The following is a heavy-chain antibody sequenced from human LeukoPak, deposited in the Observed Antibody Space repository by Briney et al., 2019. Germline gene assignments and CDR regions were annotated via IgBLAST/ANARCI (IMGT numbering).Heavy chain of an antibody. Sequence: GGSLRLSCAASGFTFSSFWMHWVRQAPGKGLVWVSHVHKDGISTSYTNSVKGRFTISRDNAKNTVDLQMNSLRAEDTGVYYCARGGSGCFDIWGQGTMVTVSS. CDR1: GFTFSSFW. CDR2: VHKDGIST. D-gene: IGHD1-26*01. J-gene: IGHJ3*02. CDR3: ARGGSGCFDI. V-gene: IGHV3-74*01.